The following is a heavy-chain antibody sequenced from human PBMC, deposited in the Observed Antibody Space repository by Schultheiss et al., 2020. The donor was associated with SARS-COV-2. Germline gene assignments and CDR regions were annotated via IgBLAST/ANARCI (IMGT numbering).Heavy chain of an antibody. J-gene: IGHJ6*02. D-gene: IGHD2-8*01. Sequence: GGSLRLSCVASGFTFSSYEMNWVRQAPGKGLEWVSYISSSGSSKYYADSVKGRFTISRDNAKNSLYLQMNSLRAEDTAVYYCARHSNPTIFVLMLGMDVWGQGTTVTVSS. CDR2: ISSSGSSK. V-gene: IGHV3-48*03. CDR1: GFTFSSYE. CDR3: ARHSNPTIFVLMLGMDV.